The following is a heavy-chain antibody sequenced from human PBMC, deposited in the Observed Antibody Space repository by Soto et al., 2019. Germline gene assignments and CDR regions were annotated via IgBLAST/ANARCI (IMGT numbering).Heavy chain of an antibody. J-gene: IGHJ6*02. Sequence: QVQLVQSGAEVKKPGSSVKVSCKASGGTFSSYAISWVRQAPGQGLEWMGGIIPIFGKATYAQKFQGRVTITADESTSTAYRERRILRSEDTAVYYWARGIYYYYYGMDVWGQGTTVTVSS. V-gene: IGHV1-69*12. CDR3: ARGIYYYYYGMDV. CDR2: IIPIFGKA. CDR1: GGTFSSYA.